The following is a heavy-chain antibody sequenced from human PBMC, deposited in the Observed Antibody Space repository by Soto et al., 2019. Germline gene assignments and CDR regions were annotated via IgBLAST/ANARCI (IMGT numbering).Heavy chain of an antibody. J-gene: IGHJ6*02. CDR3: ARDDHIVVVPTSLGAMDV. CDR2: IYHSGST. Sequence: QVQLQESGPGLVKPSETLSLTCAVYGGSIRSNKWWSWVRQPPGKGLEWIGEIYHSGSTNYNPSLKIRVTISLDKSKNQCSLKLTSVTAADSAVYYCARDDHIVVVPTSLGAMDVWCQGNPVTVSS. CDR1: GGSIRSNKW. D-gene: IGHD2-2*01. V-gene: IGHV4-4*02.